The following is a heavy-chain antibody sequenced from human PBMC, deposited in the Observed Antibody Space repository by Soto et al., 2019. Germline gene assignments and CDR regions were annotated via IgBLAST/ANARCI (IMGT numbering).Heavy chain of an antibody. J-gene: IGHJ1*01. CDR2: INHSGST. CDR3: ARWSSSWYGALYFQH. CDR1: GGSFSGYY. V-gene: IGHV4-34*01. D-gene: IGHD6-13*01. Sequence: SETLSLTCAVYGGSFSGYYWSWIRQPPGKGLEWIGEINHSGSTNYNPSLKSRVTISVDTSKNQFSLKLSSVTAADTAVYYCARWSSSWYGALYFQHWGQGTLVTVSS.